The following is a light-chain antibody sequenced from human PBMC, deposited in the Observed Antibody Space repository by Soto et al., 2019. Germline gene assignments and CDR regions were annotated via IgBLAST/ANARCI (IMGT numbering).Light chain of an antibody. CDR2: EVS. V-gene: IGLV2-23*02. Sequence: QSALTEPAPVSGSPGQSITISCTGTSRDVGSYNLVSWYQQHPGKAPKLMIYEVSKRPSGVSNRFSGSKSGNTASLTISGLQAEDEADYYCCSYAGSSTLWVFGGGTKLTVL. CDR3: CSYAGSSTLWV. J-gene: IGLJ3*02. CDR1: SRDVGSYNL.